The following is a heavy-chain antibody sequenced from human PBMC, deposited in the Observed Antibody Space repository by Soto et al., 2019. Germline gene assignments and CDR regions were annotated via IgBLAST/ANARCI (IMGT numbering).Heavy chain of an antibody. D-gene: IGHD3-16*01. V-gene: IGHV3-23*01. Sequence: EVQLLESGGGLVQPGGSLRLSCAASGFTFSSYAMSWVRQAPGEGLEWVSAISGSGGSTYYADSVKGRFTISRDNSKNTMYMQMKSLRAEDTAVYYREKDKRTGFGEYYYYYMDVWGKGTTVTVSS. CDR3: EKDKRTGFGEYYYYYMDV. CDR2: ISGSGGST. J-gene: IGHJ6*03. CDR1: GFTFSSYA.